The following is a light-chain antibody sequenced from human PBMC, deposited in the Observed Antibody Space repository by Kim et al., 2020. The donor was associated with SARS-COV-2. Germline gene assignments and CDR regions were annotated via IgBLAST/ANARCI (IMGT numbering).Light chain of an antibody. V-gene: IGKV3-15*01. CDR2: GAS. J-gene: IGKJ4*01. CDR1: QSISNK. Sequence: SPTPLSVHPGEGVILSSRAIQSISNKLAWYQQKPGQAPRLLIYGASTRATGIPARFSGSGSGTEFTLDISSLQAEDFAVYYCQQYYNWPPVTFGGGTKV. CDR3: QQYYNWPPVT.